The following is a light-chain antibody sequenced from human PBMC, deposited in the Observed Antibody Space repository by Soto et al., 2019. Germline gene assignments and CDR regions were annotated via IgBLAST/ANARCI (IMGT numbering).Light chain of an antibody. Sequence: IVMTQAQAAMAVSPVERATLYCRASQSVGSKLAWYQQKPGQAPRLLIYDATNRATGIPARFSGSGSGTDFTLTINSLEPEDSAVYFCQQRANWPRTFGQGTKVDIK. CDR2: DAT. CDR3: QQRANWPRT. CDR1: QSVGSK. J-gene: IGKJ2*01. V-gene: IGKV3-11*01.